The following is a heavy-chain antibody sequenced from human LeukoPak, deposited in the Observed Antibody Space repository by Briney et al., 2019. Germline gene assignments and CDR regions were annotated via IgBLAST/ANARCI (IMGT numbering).Heavy chain of an antibody. CDR2: INHSGST. D-gene: IGHD1-14*01. CDR1: GGSISSYY. Sequence: SETLSLTCTVSGGSISSYYWSWIRQPPGKGLEWIGEINHSGSTNYNPSLKSRVTISVDTSKNQFSLKLSSVTAADTAVYYCARGRSGTGPRRRHYFDYWGQGTLVTVSS. CDR3: ARGRSGTGPRRRHYFDY. V-gene: IGHV4-34*01. J-gene: IGHJ4*02.